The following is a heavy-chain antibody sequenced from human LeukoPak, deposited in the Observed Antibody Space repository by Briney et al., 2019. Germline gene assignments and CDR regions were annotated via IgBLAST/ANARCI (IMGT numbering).Heavy chain of an antibody. J-gene: IGHJ4*02. V-gene: IGHV4-38-2*02. CDR2: FYHSGNT. D-gene: IGHD3-9*01. CDR1: GYSISTSYY. CDR3: ANERGEGILTGYYNY. Sequence: SETLSLTCTVSGYSISTSYYWGWIRQPPGKGLEWIGSFYHSGNTYYNPSLKSRVTISVDTSKNQFSLKLSSVTAADTAVYYCANERGEGILTGYYNYWGQGTLVTVSS.